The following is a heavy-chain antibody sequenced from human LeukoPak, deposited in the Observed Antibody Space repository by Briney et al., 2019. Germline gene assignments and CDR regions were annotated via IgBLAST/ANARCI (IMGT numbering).Heavy chain of an antibody. CDR3: ARGSWYDSSGYYDRTFDY. Sequence: SETLSLTCTVSGGSISSGDYYWSWIRQPRGKGLEWIGYIYYSGSTYYNPSLKSRVIISVDTSKNQFSLKLSSVTAADTAVYYCARGSWYDSSGYYDRTFDYWGQGTLVTVSS. CDR1: GGSISSGDYY. D-gene: IGHD3-22*01. V-gene: IGHV4-30-4*01. J-gene: IGHJ4*02. CDR2: IYYSGST.